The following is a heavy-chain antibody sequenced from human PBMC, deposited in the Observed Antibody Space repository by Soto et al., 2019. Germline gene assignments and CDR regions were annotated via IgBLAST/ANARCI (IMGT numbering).Heavy chain of an antibody. CDR2: ISGDGGGT. Sequence: GGSLRLSCALSGFTFSNYATIWVRQAPGKGLEWVSAISGDGGGTYYAGSVKGRFTISRDNSRNTLYLQMNNLRAEDTAIYYCAKLSSESHTGYWGQGTLVTVSS. V-gene: IGHV3-23*01. CDR3: AKLSSESHTGY. J-gene: IGHJ4*02. CDR1: GFTFSNYA. D-gene: IGHD1-26*01.